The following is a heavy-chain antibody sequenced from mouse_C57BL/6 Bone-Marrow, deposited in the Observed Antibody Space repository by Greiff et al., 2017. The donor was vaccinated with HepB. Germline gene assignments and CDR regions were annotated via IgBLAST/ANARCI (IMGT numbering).Heavy chain of an antibody. CDR2: ISSGSSTI. CDR3: ARHGSSYLYYFDY. Sequence: EVKLMESGGGLVKPGGSLKLSCAASGFTFSDYGMHWVRQAPEKGLEWVAYISSGSSTIYYADTGKGRFTISRDNAKNTLFLQMTSLRSEDTAMYYCARHGSSYLYYFDYWGQGTTLTVSS. CDR1: GFTFSDYG. D-gene: IGHD1-1*01. V-gene: IGHV5-17*01. J-gene: IGHJ2*01.